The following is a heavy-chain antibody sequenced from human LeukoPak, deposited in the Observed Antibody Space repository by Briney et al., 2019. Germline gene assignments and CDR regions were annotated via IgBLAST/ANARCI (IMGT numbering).Heavy chain of an antibody. D-gene: IGHD6-13*01. CDR1: GFTFSSYG. Sequence: GGSLRLSCAASGFTFSSYGMHWVRQAPGKGLEWVAFIRYDGSNKYYADSVKGRFTISRDNSKYTLYLQMNSLRAEDTAVYYCAKGHESWSSFDYWGQGTLVTVSS. CDR3: AKGHESWSSFDY. V-gene: IGHV3-30*02. CDR2: IRYDGSNK. J-gene: IGHJ4*02.